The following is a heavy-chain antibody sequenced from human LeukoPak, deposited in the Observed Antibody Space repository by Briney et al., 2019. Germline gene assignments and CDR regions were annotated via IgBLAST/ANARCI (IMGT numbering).Heavy chain of an antibody. CDR2: INPNSGGT. Sequence: GASVKVSCKASGYTFTGYYMHWVRQAPGQGLEWMGWINPNSGGTNYAQKFQGRVTMTRDTSISTAYMELSRLGSDDTAVYYCARDKWRVVPAVYYYYYYMDVWGKGTTVTVSS. J-gene: IGHJ6*03. CDR3: ARDKWRVVPAVYYYYYYMDV. V-gene: IGHV1-2*02. CDR1: GYTFTGYY. D-gene: IGHD2-2*01.